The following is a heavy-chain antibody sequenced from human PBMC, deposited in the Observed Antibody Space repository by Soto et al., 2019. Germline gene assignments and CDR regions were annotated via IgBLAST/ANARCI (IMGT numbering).Heavy chain of an antibody. CDR1: GFTFTRYS. CDR2: ISSTTNYI. J-gene: IGHJ4*02. Sequence: GGSLRLSCAASGFTFTRYSMNWVRQAPGKGLEWVSSISSTTNYIYYGDSMKGRFTIPRDNAKNSLYLEMNSLRAEDTAVYYCARESEDLTSNFDYWGQGTLVTVSS. CDR3: ARESEDLTSNFDY. V-gene: IGHV3-21*06.